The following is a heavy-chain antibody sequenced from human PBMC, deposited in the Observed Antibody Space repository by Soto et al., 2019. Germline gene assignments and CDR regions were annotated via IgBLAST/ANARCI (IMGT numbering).Heavy chain of an antibody. V-gene: IGHV1-18*01. Sequence: QVQLVQSGAEVKKPGASVKVSCKASGYTFTSYGISWVRQAPGQGLEWMGWISAYNGNTNYAQKLQGRVTMTTDTSTSTAYMELRSLRSDDTAVYYCARDGEAYSSGWYRGYYMDVWGKGTTVTVSS. CDR1: GYTFTSYG. CDR3: ARDGEAYSSGWYRGYYMDV. J-gene: IGHJ6*03. D-gene: IGHD6-19*01. CDR2: ISAYNGNT.